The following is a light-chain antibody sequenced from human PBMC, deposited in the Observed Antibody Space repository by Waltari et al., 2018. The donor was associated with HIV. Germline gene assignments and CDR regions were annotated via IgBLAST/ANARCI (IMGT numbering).Light chain of an antibody. J-gene: IGLJ2*01. V-gene: IGLV7-46*01. CDR2: DTS. Sequence: QAVVTQEPSLTVSPGGTVTPTCSSSSGPVTSGHYPYWFQQKPGQAPRTLIYDTSSRQSWTPTRFSGSLLGGKAALTLSGALPEDEAEYYCLLSYSGSRPVIFGGGTK. CDR3: LLSYSGSRPVI. CDR1: SGPVTSGHY.